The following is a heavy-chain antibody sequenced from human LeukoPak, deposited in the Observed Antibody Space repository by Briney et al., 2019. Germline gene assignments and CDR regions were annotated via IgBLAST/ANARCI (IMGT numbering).Heavy chain of an antibody. D-gene: IGHD3-22*01. CDR2: SSTYNGNT. CDR3: ARDCDRSGYYCY. J-gene: IGHJ4*02. Sequence: ASVKVSCKASGYTFSDYGISWVRQAPGQGVEWMGWSSTYNGNTNYAQKLQGRVAMTTDTSTSTAYMELRSLRSDDTAVYYCARDCDRSGYYCYWGQGTLVTVSS. V-gene: IGHV1-18*01. CDR1: GYTFSDYG.